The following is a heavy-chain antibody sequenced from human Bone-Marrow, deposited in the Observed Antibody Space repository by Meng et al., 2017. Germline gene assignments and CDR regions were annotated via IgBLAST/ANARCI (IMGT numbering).Heavy chain of an antibody. D-gene: IGHD3-10*01. J-gene: IGHJ4*02. CDR1: GDSVSGNRAL. CDR3: ASWYGES. V-gene: IGHV6-1*01. Sequence: QVQLHELCPRLVKPSQTLSLTCASAGDSVSGNRALWHWVRQSPSRGLEWLGHTYYRSQWQSHYGASVKSRISIYADTSRNQFSLILNSVTPEDTAVYYCASWYGESWGQGTLVIVSS. CDR2: TYYRSQWQS.